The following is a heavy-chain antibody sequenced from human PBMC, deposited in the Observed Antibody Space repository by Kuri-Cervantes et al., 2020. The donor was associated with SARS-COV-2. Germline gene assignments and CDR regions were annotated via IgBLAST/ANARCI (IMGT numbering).Heavy chain of an antibody. J-gene: IGHJ4*02. CDR3: ATEGGIDGPFDY. CDR2: IWYDGSNK. D-gene: IGHD2-15*01. CDR1: GFTFSSYG. V-gene: IGHV3-33*01. Sequence: GESLKISCAASGFTFSSYGMHWVRQAPGKGLEWVAVIWYDGSNKYYADPVKGRFTISRDNSKNTLYLQMNSLRAEDTAVYYCATEGGIDGPFDYWGQGTLVTVSS.